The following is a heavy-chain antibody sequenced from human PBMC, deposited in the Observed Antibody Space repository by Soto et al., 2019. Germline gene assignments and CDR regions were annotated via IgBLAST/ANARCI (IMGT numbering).Heavy chain of an antibody. D-gene: IGHD3-16*01. CDR2: IIPIFGTA. V-gene: IGHV1-69*01. CDR1: GGTFSSYA. CDR3: ARSEGDKLDRPNYYYGMDV. J-gene: IGHJ6*02. Sequence: QVQLVQSGAEVKKPGSSVKVSCKASGGTFSSYAISWVRQAPGQGLEWMGGIIPIFGTANYAQKFQGRVTMTADESMSTAYMELSSLRSEDTAVYYCARSEGDKLDRPNYYYGMDVWGQGTTVTVSS.